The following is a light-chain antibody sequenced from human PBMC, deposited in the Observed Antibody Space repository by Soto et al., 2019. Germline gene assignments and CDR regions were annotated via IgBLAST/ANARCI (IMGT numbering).Light chain of an antibody. CDR2: EVS. Sequence: QSALTQPPSVSGSPGQSVTISCTGTSSDVGNYNRVSWYQQPPGTAPKVIIYEVSNRPSGVPDRFSGSKSGNTASLTISGLQAEDEADNYCSSYTSSSTYVFGTGTKLTVL. CDR3: SSYTSSSTYV. V-gene: IGLV2-18*02. CDR1: SSDVGNYNR. J-gene: IGLJ1*01.